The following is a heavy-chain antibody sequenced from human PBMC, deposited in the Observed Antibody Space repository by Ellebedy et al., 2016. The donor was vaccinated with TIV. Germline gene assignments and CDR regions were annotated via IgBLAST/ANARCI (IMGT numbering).Heavy chain of an antibody. CDR3: ASVNGRTIDY. CDR1: GFTFSSYN. D-gene: IGHD2/OR15-2a*01. Sequence: GGSLRLSCAASGFTFSSYNMNWVRQAPGKGLEWVSSISRSSNYIYYADSVKGRFTISRDNAKNSVSLQMNSLRAEDTAVYYCASVNGRTIDYWGQGTLVTVSS. V-gene: IGHV3-21*01. CDR2: ISRSSNYI. J-gene: IGHJ4*02.